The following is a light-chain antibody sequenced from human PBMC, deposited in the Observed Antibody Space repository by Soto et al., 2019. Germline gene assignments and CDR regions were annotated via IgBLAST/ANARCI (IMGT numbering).Light chain of an antibody. CDR2: EVS. J-gene: IGLJ1*01. CDR3: LSYADTAYV. V-gene: IGLV2-8*01. CDR1: SSDVGGYNY. Sequence: LTQPPSASGSPGQSGTISCAGTSSDVGGYNYVSWYQQYPGKVPKLMIYEVSERPSGVPDRFSGSKSGNTAFLTVSGLQAEDEADYYCLSYADTAYVFGTGTKVTVL.